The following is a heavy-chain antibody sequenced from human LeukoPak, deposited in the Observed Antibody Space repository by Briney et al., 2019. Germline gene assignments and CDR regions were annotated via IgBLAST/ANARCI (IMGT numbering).Heavy chain of an antibody. V-gene: IGHV4-39*01. D-gene: IGHD6-13*01. J-gene: IGHJ4*02. Sequence: SETLSLTCTVSGGSISSSSYYWGWIRQPPGKGLEWIGSIYYSGSTYYNPSLKSRVTISVDTSKNQFSLKLSSVTAADTAVHYCARIKGVAAAGKVGYFDYWGQGTLVTVSS. CDR1: GGSISSSSYY. CDR3: ARIKGVAAAGKVGYFDY. CDR2: IYYSGST.